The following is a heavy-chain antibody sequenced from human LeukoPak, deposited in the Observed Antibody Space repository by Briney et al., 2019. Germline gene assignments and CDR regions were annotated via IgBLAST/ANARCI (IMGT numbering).Heavy chain of an antibody. V-gene: IGHV4-34*01. Sequence: SETLSLTCAVYGGSFSGYYWSWTRQPPGKGLEWIGEINHSGSTNYNPSLKSRVTISVDTSKNQFSLKLSSVTAADTAVYYCARGEVVTALFDYWGQGTLVTVSS. D-gene: IGHD2-21*02. CDR1: GGSFSGYY. CDR2: INHSGST. J-gene: IGHJ4*02. CDR3: ARGEVVTALFDY.